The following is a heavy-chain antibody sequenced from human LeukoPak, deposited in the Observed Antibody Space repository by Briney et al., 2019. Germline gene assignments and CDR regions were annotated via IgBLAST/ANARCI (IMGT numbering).Heavy chain of an antibody. CDR1: GFTFSSYS. CDR3: AKGNGYSYGRYYFDY. CDR2: ISSSSSYI. V-gene: IGHV3-21*04. Sequence: GGSLRLSCAASGFTFSSYSMNWVRQAPGKGLEWVSSISSSSSYIYYADSVKGRFTISRDNAKNSLYLQVNSLRAEDTAVYYCAKGNGYSYGRYYFDYWGQGTLVTVSS. D-gene: IGHD5-18*01. J-gene: IGHJ4*02.